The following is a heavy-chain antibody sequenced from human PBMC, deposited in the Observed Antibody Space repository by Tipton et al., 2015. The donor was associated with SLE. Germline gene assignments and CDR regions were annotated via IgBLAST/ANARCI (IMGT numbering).Heavy chain of an antibody. J-gene: IGHJ6*03. CDR2: IYYSGST. V-gene: IGHV4-31*03. CDR1: GGSISSGGYY. Sequence: TLSLTCTVSGGSISSGGYYWTWIRQLPGQGLEWIGYIYYSGSTYYNPSLKSRVTISVDTSKNQFSLKLSSVTAADTAVYYCARGRRGAAAGDYYYSYMDVWGKGTTVTVPS. CDR3: ARGRRGAAAGDYYYSYMDV. D-gene: IGHD6-13*01.